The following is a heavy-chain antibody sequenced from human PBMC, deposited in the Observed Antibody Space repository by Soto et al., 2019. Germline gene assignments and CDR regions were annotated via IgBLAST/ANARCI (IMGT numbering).Heavy chain of an antibody. CDR2: INNASTTT. V-gene: IGHV3-48*02. CDR1: GFPFSSYA. Sequence: DVQLVESGGGLVQPGGSLRLSCAASGFPFSSYAMHWVRQAPGKGLEWISYINNASTTTFHADSVKGRFTVSRDNAKNSVYLQLSSLRHEDTAVYYCARDLSHWGQGTLVTVSS. CDR3: ARDLSH. J-gene: IGHJ4*02.